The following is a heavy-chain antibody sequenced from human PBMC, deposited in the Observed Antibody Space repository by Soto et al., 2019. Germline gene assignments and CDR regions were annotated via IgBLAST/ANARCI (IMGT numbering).Heavy chain of an antibody. CDR3: ARDRVEMATNWQFDY. V-gene: IGHV1-69*06. D-gene: IGHD5-12*01. Sequence: QVQLVQSGAEVKKPGSSVKVSCKASGGTFSSYAISWVRQAPGQGLEWMGGIIPIFGTANYAQKFQGRVTITADKSTSTAYMELSSLRSVDTAVYYCARDRVEMATNWQFDYWGQGTLVTVSS. J-gene: IGHJ4*02. CDR1: GGTFSSYA. CDR2: IIPIFGTA.